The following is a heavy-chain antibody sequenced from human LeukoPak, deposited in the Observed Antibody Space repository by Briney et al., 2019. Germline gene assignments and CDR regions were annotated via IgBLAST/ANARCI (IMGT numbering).Heavy chain of an antibody. J-gene: IGHJ4*02. Sequence: PSETLSLTCSVSDDSITLYYWTWIRQPPGKRLEWIGYIFHSGSTNYNPSLKSRVTISVDTSKNQFSLRLTSVTAADTAVYYCVRTNPWDLTYYFDYWGQGTLVTVSS. CDR3: VRTNPWDLTYYFDY. V-gene: IGHV4-59*01. CDR2: IFHSGST. D-gene: IGHD1-14*01. CDR1: DDSITLYY.